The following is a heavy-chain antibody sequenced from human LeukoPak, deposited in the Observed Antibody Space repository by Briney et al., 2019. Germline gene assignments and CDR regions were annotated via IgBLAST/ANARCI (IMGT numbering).Heavy chain of an antibody. CDR1: GFTFSSYA. CDR2: FSASGANT. J-gene: IGHJ4*02. D-gene: IGHD3-16*01. CDR3: ARSPLSTLKSFDS. V-gene: IGHV3-23*01. Sequence: GGSLRLSCAASGFTFSSYAMIWVRQAPRKGPEWLSTFSASGANTYYADSVRGRFTISRDNSKDTLYLQMDGLRAEDTAFYYCARSPLSTLKSFDSWGQGTLVSVSS.